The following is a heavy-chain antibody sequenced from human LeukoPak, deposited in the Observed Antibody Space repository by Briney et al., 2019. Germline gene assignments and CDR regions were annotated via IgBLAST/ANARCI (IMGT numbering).Heavy chain of an antibody. CDR1: GGSISSGGYY. Sequence: SQTLSLTCTVSGGSISSGGYYWSWIRQHPGKGLEWIGYIYYSGSTYYNPSLKSRVTISVDTSKNQFSLKLSSVTAADTAVYYCARVNYVDPYYFDYWGQGTLVTVSS. CDR3: ARVNYVDPYYFDY. CDR2: IYYSGST. D-gene: IGHD4-17*01. V-gene: IGHV4-31*03. J-gene: IGHJ4*02.